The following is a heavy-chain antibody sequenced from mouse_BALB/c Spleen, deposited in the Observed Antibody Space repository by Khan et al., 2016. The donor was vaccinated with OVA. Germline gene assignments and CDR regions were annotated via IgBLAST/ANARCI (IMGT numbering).Heavy chain of an antibody. CDR1: GYTFTDYV. CDR2: IYPGSDST. Sequence: QVQLQQSGPELVKPGASVKMSCKASGYTFTDYVMNWVKQRTGQGLEWIGQIYPGSDSTYYNEKFKGKATLTADRSSNTAYMQLSSLTSEDSAVYVCARAGWDVFAYWGQGTLVTVSA. J-gene: IGHJ3*01. D-gene: IGHD4-1*01. CDR3: ARAGWDVFAY. V-gene: IGHV1-77*01.